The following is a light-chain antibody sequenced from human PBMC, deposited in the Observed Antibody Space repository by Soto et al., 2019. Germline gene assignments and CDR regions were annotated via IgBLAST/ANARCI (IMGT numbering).Light chain of an antibody. CDR3: SSYTSSSTLYV. CDR2: DVS. V-gene: IGLV2-14*01. CDR1: SSDGGGYNY. Sequence: QSVLTQPASVSGSPGQSITISCTGTSSDGGGYNYVSWYQQHPGKAPKLMIYDVSNRPSGVPNRFSGSKSGNTASLTISGLQAEDEADYYCSSYTSSSTLYVFGTGTKVTVL. J-gene: IGLJ1*01.